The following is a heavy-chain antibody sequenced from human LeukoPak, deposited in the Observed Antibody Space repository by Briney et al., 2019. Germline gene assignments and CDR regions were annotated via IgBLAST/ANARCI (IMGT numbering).Heavy chain of an antibody. CDR1: GFTFSNYG. D-gene: IGHD3-10*01. Sequence: GGSLGLSCAAPGFTFSNYGMNWVRQAPGKGLEWVSIITSGGGITYYADSVKGRFTISRDNSKNTLYLQMNSLRAEDTAVYYCAKGDYYDFDYWGQGTLVTVSS. CDR2: ITSGGGIT. J-gene: IGHJ4*02. CDR3: AKGDYYDFDY. V-gene: IGHV3-23*01.